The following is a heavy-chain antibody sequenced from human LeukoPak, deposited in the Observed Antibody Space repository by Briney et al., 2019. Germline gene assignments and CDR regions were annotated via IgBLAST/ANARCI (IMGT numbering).Heavy chain of an antibody. J-gene: IGHJ6*02. CDR1: GGSFSGYY. CDR2: INHSGST. V-gene: IGHV4-34*01. CDR3: ARVSMIGGMDV. Sequence: SETLSLTCAVYGGSFSGYYWSWIRQPPGKGLEWIGEINHSGSTNYNPSLKSRVTISVDTSKNQFSLKLSSVTAADTAVYYCARVSMIGGMDVWGQGTTVTVSS. D-gene: IGHD3-16*01.